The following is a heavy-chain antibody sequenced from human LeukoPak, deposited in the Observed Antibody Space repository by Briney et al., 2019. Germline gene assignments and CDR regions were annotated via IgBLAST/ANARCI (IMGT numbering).Heavy chain of an antibody. J-gene: IGHJ6*02. D-gene: IGHD2-8*01. CDR2: ISGSGAST. CDR3: ASGVGFADV. Sequence: GESLRLSCAASGFTFSSFAMSWVRQAPGRGLEWVSSISGSGASTYYADSVKGRFTISRDNSRNTLYLQMSSLRAEDTAVYYCASGVGFADVWGQGTTVTVSS. V-gene: IGHV3-23*01. CDR1: GFTFSSFA.